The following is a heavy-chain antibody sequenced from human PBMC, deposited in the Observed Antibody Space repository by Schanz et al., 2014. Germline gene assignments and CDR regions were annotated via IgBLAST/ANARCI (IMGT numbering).Heavy chain of an antibody. V-gene: IGHV3-7*03. Sequence: VQLVESGGGVVQPGRSLRLSCAASGFTFSSYAMSWVRQAPGKGLEWVANINQDASEKYYVDSVKGRFTVSRDNAKNSMYLQMNSLRVEDTAVYYCARDPNSVNEIDYWGQGTLVTVSS. CDR1: GFTFSSYA. D-gene: IGHD5-12*01. J-gene: IGHJ4*02. CDR2: INQDASEK. CDR3: ARDPNSVNEIDY.